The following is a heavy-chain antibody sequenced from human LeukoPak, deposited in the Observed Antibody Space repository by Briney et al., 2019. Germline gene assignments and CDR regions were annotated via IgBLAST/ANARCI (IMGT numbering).Heavy chain of an antibody. V-gene: IGHV1-18*01. D-gene: IGHD6-6*01. Sequence: GASVKVSCKASGYTFTSYGISWVRQAPGQGLEWMGWISAYNGNTNYAQKLQGRVTMTRDTSISTAYMELSRLRSDDTAVYYCAKTLAARPPDYWGQGTLVTVSS. CDR3: AKTLAARPPDY. J-gene: IGHJ4*02. CDR2: ISAYNGNT. CDR1: GYTFTSYG.